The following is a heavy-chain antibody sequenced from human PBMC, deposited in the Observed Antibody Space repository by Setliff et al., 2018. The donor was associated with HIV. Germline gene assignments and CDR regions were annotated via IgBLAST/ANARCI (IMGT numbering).Heavy chain of an antibody. CDR1: GFNFNTDW. V-gene: IGHV5-51*01. CDR2: IFPGDSDT. CDR3: ASLRGDYVGQYYYYMDI. D-gene: IGHD4-17*01. J-gene: IGHJ6*03. Sequence: SLKISCTGSGFNFNTDWIVWVRQIPGKGLEWMGSIFPGDSDTRYSPSFQDQVTISVDKSISTAYLQWRSLKASDTAFYYCASLRGDYVGQYYYYMDIWGKGTTVTAP.